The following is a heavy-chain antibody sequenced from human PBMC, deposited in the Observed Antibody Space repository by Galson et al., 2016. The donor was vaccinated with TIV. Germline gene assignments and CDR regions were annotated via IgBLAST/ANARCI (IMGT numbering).Heavy chain of an antibody. CDR2: IKQDGGEI. D-gene: IGHD1-1*01. V-gene: IGHV3-7*01. CDR1: GFTFRNYA. Sequence: SLRLSCAASGFTFRNYAMSWVRQAPGKGLEWVANIKQDGGEIYYVDSVRGRFIISRDNARNSLYLQMNSLRAEDTAVYYCAKEVERRLPYWGQGTLVTVSS. J-gene: IGHJ4*02. CDR3: AKEVERRLPY.